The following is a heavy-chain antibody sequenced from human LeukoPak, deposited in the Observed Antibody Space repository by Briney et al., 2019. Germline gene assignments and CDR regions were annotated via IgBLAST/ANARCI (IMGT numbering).Heavy chain of an antibody. D-gene: IGHD6-13*01. V-gene: IGHV3-30*04. CDR1: GFSFDDYT. CDR2: ISYDGSNK. CDR3: ARFYHATPRGNSSSWYRHNWFDP. J-gene: IGHJ5*02. Sequence: GGSLRLSCVASGFSFDDYTMSWVRQAPGKGLEWVAVISYDGSNKYYAASVKGRFTISRDNSKNTLYLQMNSLRAEDTAVYYCARFYHATPRGNSSSWYRHNWFDPWGQGTLVTVSS.